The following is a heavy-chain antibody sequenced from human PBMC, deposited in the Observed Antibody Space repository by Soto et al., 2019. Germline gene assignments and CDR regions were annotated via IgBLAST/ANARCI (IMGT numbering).Heavy chain of an antibody. CDR2: ISYDGENQ. CDR3: VSPHSESSNAFDL. Sequence: PVGSLRDACAASRCGFSHYALHSIRQPPGKGLEWVALISYDGENQYFTDSVRGRFTISRDNSKTAVYLEMNNLRLDDTATYYCVSPHSESSNAFDLWGQGTLVTVSS. D-gene: IGHD3-10*01. J-gene: IGHJ5*02. V-gene: IGHV3-30*04. CDR1: RCGFSHYA.